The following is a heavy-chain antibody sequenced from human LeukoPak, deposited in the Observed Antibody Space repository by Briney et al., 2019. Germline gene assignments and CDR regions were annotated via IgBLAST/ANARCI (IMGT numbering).Heavy chain of an antibody. Sequence: GTLSLTCTVSGASITIINWWNWVRQAPGKGLEWVSVIYSGGSTYYADSVKGRFTISRDNSKNTLYLQMNSLRAEDTAVYYCARDDFGGVTDYWGQGTLVTVSS. J-gene: IGHJ4*02. D-gene: IGHD3-16*01. V-gene: IGHV3-66*01. CDR1: GASITIINW. CDR3: ARDDFGGVTDY. CDR2: IYSGGST.